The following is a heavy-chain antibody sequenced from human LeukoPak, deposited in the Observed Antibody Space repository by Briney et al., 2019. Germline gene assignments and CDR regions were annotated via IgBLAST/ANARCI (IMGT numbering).Heavy chain of an antibody. CDR2: VSSSGNTI. V-gene: IGHV3-48*04. D-gene: IGHD5-18*01. Sequence: GGSLRLSCAASGFTFSSYSMNWVRQAPGRGLEWVSYVSSSGNTIDYADSVKGRFTISRDNAKNSLYLQMNSLRADDTAVYYCARCRGYSYGYEDYWGQGTLVTVSS. J-gene: IGHJ4*02. CDR3: ARCRGYSYGYEDY. CDR1: GFTFSSYS.